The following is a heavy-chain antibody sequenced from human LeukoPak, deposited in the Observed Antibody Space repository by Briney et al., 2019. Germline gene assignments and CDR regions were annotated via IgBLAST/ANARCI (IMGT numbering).Heavy chain of an antibody. CDR1: GFTFSTYA. D-gene: IGHD2-21*02. CDR2: ISSDGNKN. Sequence: GGSLRLSCVASGFTFSTYAMHWVRQAPGKGLEWVAFISSDGNKNYYEDSVKGRLTISRDNSKNTLFLQMSSLRPEDTAMYYCAKHDGPIVVVTAKLDYWGLGTLVTVSS. V-gene: IGHV3-30*18. CDR3: AKHDGPIVVVTAKLDY. J-gene: IGHJ4*02.